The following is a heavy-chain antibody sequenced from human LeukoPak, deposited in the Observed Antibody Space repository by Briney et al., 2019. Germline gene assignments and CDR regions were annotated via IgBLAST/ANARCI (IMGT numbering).Heavy chain of an antibody. J-gene: IGHJ4*02. CDR1: GYTFTSYD. CDR3: ARGRSPDQLPHTYFDY. V-gene: IGHV1-69*13. CDR2: IIPIFGTA. D-gene: IGHD2-2*01. Sequence: ASVKVSCKASGYTFTSYDINWVRQAPGQGLEWMGGIIPIFGTANYAQKFQGRVTITADESTSTAYMELSSLRSEDTAVYYCARGRSPDQLPHTYFDYWGQGTLVTVSS.